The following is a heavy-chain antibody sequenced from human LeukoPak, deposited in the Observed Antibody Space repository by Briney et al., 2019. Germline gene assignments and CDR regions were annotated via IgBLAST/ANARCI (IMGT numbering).Heavy chain of an antibody. CDR1: GCSFTNYW. Sequence: GESLQISCKGSGCSFTNYWIGWVRQMPGKGLEWMGIIYPGDSDTRYSPSLQGQVTISADKSISTAYLQWSSLKASDTAMYYCARSTRDGYNYGIDYWAQGTLVTVSS. V-gene: IGHV5-51*01. CDR2: IYPGDSDT. J-gene: IGHJ4*02. CDR3: ARSTRDGYNYGIDY. D-gene: IGHD5-24*01.